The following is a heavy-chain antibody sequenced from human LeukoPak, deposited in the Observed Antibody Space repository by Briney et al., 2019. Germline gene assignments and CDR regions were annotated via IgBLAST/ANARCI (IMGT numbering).Heavy chain of an antibody. Sequence: SETLSLTCTVSGGSISSYYWSWIRQPPGKGLEWIGYIYYSGSTNYNPSLKSRVTISVDTSKNQFSLKLSSVTAADTAVYYCAREMATILGGYYYFDYWGQGTLVTVSS. J-gene: IGHJ4*02. D-gene: IGHD5-24*01. V-gene: IGHV4-59*01. CDR1: GGSISSYY. CDR3: AREMATILGGYYYFDY. CDR2: IYYSGST.